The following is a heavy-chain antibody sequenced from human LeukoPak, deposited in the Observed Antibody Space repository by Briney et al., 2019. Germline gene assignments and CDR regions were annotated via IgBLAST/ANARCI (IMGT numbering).Heavy chain of an antibody. CDR2: IYHSGST. V-gene: IGHV4-39*07. CDR3: ARDSYYFGSGSDNTPYNWFDP. CDR1: GGSVRGSSYY. Sequence: SETLSLTCTVSGGSVRGSSYYWAWIRQPPGKRLEWIAEIYHSGSTNYNPSLKSRVTISVDKSKNQFSLKLSSVTAADTAMYYCARDSYYFGSGSDNTPYNWFDPWGQGTLVTVSS. D-gene: IGHD3-10*01. J-gene: IGHJ5*02.